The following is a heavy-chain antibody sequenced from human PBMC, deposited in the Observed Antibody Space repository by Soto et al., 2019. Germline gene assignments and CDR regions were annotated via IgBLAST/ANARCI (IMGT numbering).Heavy chain of an antibody. D-gene: IGHD4-17*01. CDR2: VHYSGST. CDR1: GGYISTYY. J-gene: IGHJ4*02. Sequence: SETLSLTCTVSGGYISTYYWSWIRQPPGKGLEWIGYVHYSGSTNYNPSLKSRVTISVDTSKNQFSLKLSSVTAADTAVYYCARRYGASFDYWGQGTLVTVSS. V-gene: IGHV4-59*01. CDR3: ARRYGASFDY.